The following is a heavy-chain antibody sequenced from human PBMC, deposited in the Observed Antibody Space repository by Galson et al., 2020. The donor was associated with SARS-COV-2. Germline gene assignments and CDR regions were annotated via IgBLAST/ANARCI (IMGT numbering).Heavy chain of an antibody. V-gene: IGHV3-21*01. J-gene: IGHJ2*01. Sequence: TGGSLRLSCAASGLSFSSDSMNWVRQAPGKGLEWVSSISSSSSYIYYADSVKGRFTISRDNAKNSLYLQMNSLRAEDTAVYYCARERGGGDYGSYWYFDLWGRGTLVTVSS. CDR3: ARERGGGDYGSYWYFDL. CDR1: GLSFSSDS. D-gene: IGHD4-17*01. CDR2: ISSSSSYI.